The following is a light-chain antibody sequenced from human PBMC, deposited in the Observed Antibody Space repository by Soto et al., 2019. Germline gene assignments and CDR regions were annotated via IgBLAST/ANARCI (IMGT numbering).Light chain of an antibody. V-gene: IGLV2-14*01. CDR3: SSYASSSTLFV. J-gene: IGLJ1*01. CDR1: SSDVGGYNY. Sequence: QSVLTQPASVSGSPGQSITISCTGTSSDVGGYNYVSWYELHPGKAPKLLISEVSNRPSGISNRFSGSKSANTASLTISGLQAEDEADYFCSSYASSSTLFVFGTGTKVTVL. CDR2: EVS.